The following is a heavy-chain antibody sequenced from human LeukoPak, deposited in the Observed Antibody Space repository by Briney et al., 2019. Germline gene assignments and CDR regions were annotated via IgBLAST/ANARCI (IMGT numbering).Heavy chain of an antibody. CDR3: AATGPNHFHY. J-gene: IGHJ4*02. D-gene: IGHD3-9*01. V-gene: IGHV4-59*01. Sequence: SETLSLTCTVSGGSISGSYWSWLRQPPGKGLEWIGYIYYGGSTNYNASLKNRVTISVDASKNQVSLQLNSLTAADTALYYCAATGPNHFHYWGQGTLVTVSS. CDR1: GGSISGSY. CDR2: IYYGGST.